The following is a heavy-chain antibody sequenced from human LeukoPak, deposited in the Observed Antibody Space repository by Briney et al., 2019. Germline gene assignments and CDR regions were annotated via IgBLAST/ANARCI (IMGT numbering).Heavy chain of an antibody. CDR3: ARQEWLRFAGMDV. V-gene: IGHV4-34*01. CDR1: GGSFSGYY. D-gene: IGHD5-12*01. Sequence: PSETLSLTCAVSGGSFSGYYWSWIRQPPGKGLEWIGEINHSGSTNYNPSLKSRVTISVDTSKNQFSLKLSSVTAADTAVYYCARQEWLRFAGMDVWGQGTTVTVSS. CDR2: INHSGST. J-gene: IGHJ6*02.